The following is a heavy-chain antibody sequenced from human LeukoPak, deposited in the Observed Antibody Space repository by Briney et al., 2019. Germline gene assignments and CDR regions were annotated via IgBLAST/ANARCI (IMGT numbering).Heavy chain of an antibody. Sequence: GSLRLSCSVSGFSFSDYAMNWVRQAPGKGLEWVAFIRGKAYGETTDYAASVKGRFSISRDEFDSIAYLQMNSLKTEDTAVYYCARGSDSNFGARDGFDYWGQGTLVTVSS. D-gene: IGHD3-16*01. CDR1: GFSFSDYA. V-gene: IGHV3-49*04. CDR3: ARGSDSNFGARDGFDY. J-gene: IGHJ4*02. CDR2: IRGKAYGETT.